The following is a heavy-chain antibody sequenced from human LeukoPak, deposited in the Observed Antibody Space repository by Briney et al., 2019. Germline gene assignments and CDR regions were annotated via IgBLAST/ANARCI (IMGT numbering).Heavy chain of an antibody. D-gene: IGHD3-16*01. J-gene: IGHJ6*03. V-gene: IGHV1-18*01. CDR1: GYTFTSYG. CDR2: ISAYNGNT. Sequence: ASVKVSCKASGYTFTSYGISWVRQAPGQGLEWMGWISAYNGNTNYAQKLQGRVTMTTDTSTSTAYMELRSLRSDDTVVYYCARETSQKGAHYMDVWGKGTTVTISS. CDR3: ARETSQKGAHYMDV.